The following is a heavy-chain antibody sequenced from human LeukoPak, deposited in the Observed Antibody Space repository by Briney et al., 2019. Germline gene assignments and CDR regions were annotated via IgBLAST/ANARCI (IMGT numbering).Heavy chain of an antibody. V-gene: IGHV3-30*18. Sequence: GGSLRLSCAASGFTFSTYVMHWVRQAPGKGLEWLAVLSYDGGFRHYADSVKGRFTISRDNPKSTLYLQMNSLRAEDTAVYYCAKESDTFDIWGQGTMVTVSS. CDR3: AKESDTFDI. J-gene: IGHJ3*02. CDR2: LSYDGGFR. D-gene: IGHD2-21*02. CDR1: GFTFSTYV.